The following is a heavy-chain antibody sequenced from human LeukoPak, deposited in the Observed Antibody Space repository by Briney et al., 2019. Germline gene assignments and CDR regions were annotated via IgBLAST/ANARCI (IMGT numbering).Heavy chain of an antibody. D-gene: IGHD4-17*01. J-gene: IGHJ6*03. CDR1: GYTFTSYD. CDR3: ARDTVTNYYYYMDV. Sequence: ASVKVSCKASGYTFTSYDINWVRQATGQGLEWMGWMNPNSGNTGYAQRFQGRVTMTRNTSISTAYMELSSLRSEDTAVYYCARDTVTNYYYYMDVWGKGTTVTISS. CDR2: MNPNSGNT. V-gene: IGHV1-8*01.